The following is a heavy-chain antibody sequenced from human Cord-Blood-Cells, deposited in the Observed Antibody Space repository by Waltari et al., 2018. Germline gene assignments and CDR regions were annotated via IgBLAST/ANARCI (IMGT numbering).Heavy chain of an antibody. V-gene: IGHV3-15*01. Sequence: EVQLVESGGGLVKPGGSLRLSCAASGFTFSNAWMSWVRQAPGKGVEWVGRIKSKTDGGTTDYAAPVKGRFTISRDDSKNTLYLQMNSLKTEDTAVYYCTTDSGSYCEVDYWGQGTLVTVSS. CDR1: GFTFSNAW. CDR2: IKSKTDGGTT. J-gene: IGHJ4*02. CDR3: TTDSGSYCEVDY. D-gene: IGHD1-26*01.